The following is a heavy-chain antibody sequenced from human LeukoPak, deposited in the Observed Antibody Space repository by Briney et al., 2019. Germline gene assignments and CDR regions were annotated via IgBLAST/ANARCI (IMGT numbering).Heavy chain of an antibody. V-gene: IGHV3-23*01. CDR2: ISSSGGST. CDR1: GFTFSSYA. D-gene: IGHD6-6*01. Sequence: GGSLRLSCAASGFTFSSYAMSWVRQAPGKGLEWVSGISSSGGSTFNADSVKGRFTISRDNSKNTLYLQMNSLRAEDTAVYYCAKRGGLSSSSGWYYFDYWAREPWSPSPQ. CDR3: AKRGGLSSSSGWYYFDY. J-gene: IGHJ4*02.